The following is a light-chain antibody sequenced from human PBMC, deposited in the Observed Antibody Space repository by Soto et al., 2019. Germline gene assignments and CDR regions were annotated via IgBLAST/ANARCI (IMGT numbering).Light chain of an antibody. CDR1: QCISSSF. J-gene: IGKJ3*01. CDR3: QQYGSSPFT. CDR2: GVS. Sequence: EIVLTQSPGTLSLSPGERATLSCRASQCISSSFLAWYQQRPGQAPRLLIHGVSSKAAGIPDRFSGSGSGTDFTLTINRLEPEDFALYFCQQYGSSPFTFGPGTQLEIK. V-gene: IGKV3-20*01.